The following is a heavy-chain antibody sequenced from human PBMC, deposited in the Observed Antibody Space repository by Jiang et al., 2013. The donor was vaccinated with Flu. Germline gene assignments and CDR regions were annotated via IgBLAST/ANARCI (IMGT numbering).Heavy chain of an antibody. CDR3: ARALSPAIKNTIFGVVRRSYYGMDV. Sequence: SGAEVKKPGASVKVSCKASGYTFTSYDINWVRQATGQGLEWMGWMNPNSGNTGYAQKFQGRVTMTRNTSISTAYMELSSLRSEDTAVYYCARALSPAIKNTIFGVVRRSYYGMDVWGQGTTVTVSS. V-gene: IGHV1-8*01. CDR2: MNPNSGNT. J-gene: IGHJ6*02. CDR1: GYTFTSYD. D-gene: IGHD3-3*01.